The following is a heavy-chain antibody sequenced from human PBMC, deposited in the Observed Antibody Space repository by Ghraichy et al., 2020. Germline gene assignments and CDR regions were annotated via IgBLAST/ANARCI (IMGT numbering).Heavy chain of an antibody. CDR3: TTEKTFGELFPI. J-gene: IGHJ6*02. CDR2: IKSKTDGGTT. V-gene: IGHV3-15*01. Sequence: GGSLRLSCAASGFTFSNAWLSWVRQAPAKGLEWVGRIKSKTDGGTTDYAAPVKGRFTISRDDSKNTLYLQMNSLKTEETAVYYCTTEKTFGELFPIWGQGTTVTVSS. CDR1: GFTFSNAW. D-gene: IGHD3-10*01.